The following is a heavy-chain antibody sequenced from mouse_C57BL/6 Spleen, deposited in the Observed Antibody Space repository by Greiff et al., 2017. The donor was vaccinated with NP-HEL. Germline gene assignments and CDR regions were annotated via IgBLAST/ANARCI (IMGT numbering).Heavy chain of an antibody. Sequence: QVQLQQPGAELVRPGSSVKLSCKASGYTFTSYWMDWVKQRPGQGLEWIGNIYPSDSATHYNQKFKDKATLTVDKSTSTAYMQLSSLTSENAAVYYCARTYYGSSYWWFDVWGKGTTVTVSS. CDR1: GYTFTSYW. D-gene: IGHD1-1*01. V-gene: IGHV1-61*01. CDR2: IYPSDSAT. J-gene: IGHJ1*03. CDR3: ARTYYGSSYWWFDV.